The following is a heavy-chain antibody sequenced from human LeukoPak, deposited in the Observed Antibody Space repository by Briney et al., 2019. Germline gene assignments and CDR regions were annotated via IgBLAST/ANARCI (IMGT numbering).Heavy chain of an antibody. D-gene: IGHD3-3*01. V-gene: IGHV3-49*04. J-gene: IGHJ4*02. CDR3: ARAQYYDFWCGYYHSNDY. Sequence: GSLRLSCKASGFNFGDYGLTWVRQAPGKGLEWVGFIRSRTYGETTDYAASVKGRFIMSRDDSKSIAYLQMNNLKIEDTALYYCARAQYYDFWCGYYHSNDYWGQGTLVSVSS. CDR1: GFNFGDYG. CDR2: IRSRTYGETT.